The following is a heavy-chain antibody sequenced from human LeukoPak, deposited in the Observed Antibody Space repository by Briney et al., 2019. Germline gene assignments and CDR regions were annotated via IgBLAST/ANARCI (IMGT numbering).Heavy chain of an antibody. CDR3: ARDPENVSGSYSHFDL. Sequence: GGSLRLSCAASGFTFSSYWMSWVRQAPGRGLEWVANIKYDGSVQYCVDSVKGRFTISRDNAKKSLYLQIHSLRAEDTALYYCARDPENVSGSYSHFDLWGRGTLVTVSS. J-gene: IGHJ2*01. CDR2: IKYDGSVQ. D-gene: IGHD1-26*01. V-gene: IGHV3-7*01. CDR1: GFTFSSYW.